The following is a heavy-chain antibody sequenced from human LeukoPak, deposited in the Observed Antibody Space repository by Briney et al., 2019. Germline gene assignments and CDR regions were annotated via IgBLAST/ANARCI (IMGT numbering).Heavy chain of an antibody. D-gene: IGHD4-17*01. CDR3: ARDIRGLTTVTTFWFDP. Sequence: SETLSLTCAVYGGSFSGYYWSWIRQPPGKGLEWIGEINHSGSTNYNPSLKSRVTISVDTSKNQFSLKLSSVTAADTAVYYCARDIRGLTTVTTFWFDPWGQGTLVTVSS. J-gene: IGHJ5*02. CDR2: INHSGST. CDR1: GGSFSGYY. V-gene: IGHV4-34*01.